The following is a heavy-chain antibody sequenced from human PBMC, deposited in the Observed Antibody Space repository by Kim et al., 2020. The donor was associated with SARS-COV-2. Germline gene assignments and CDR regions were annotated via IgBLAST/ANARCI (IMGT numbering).Heavy chain of an antibody. D-gene: IGHD6-19*01. Sequence: GGSLRLSCAASGFTFSSYSMNWVRQAPGKGLEWVSSISSSSSYIYYADSVKGRFTISRDNAKNSLYLQMNSLRAEDTAVYYCARDYHHAYSSGWTYLDYYYGMDVWGQGTTVTVSS. CDR2: ISSSSSYI. J-gene: IGHJ6*02. CDR3: ARDYHHAYSSGWTYLDYYYGMDV. V-gene: IGHV3-21*01. CDR1: GFTFSSYS.